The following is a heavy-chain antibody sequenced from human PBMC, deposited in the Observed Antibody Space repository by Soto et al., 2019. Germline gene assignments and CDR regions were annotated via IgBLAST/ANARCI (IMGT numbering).Heavy chain of an antibody. J-gene: IGHJ4*02. CDR1: GFTFGDYA. D-gene: IGHD2-2*01. CDR3: TRHRTGYCTSTKCPAPYY. CDR2: IRNKAYGGTT. V-gene: IGHV3-49*03. Sequence: GGSLRLSCTASGFTFGDYAMSWFRQAPGKGLEWVSFIRNKAYGGTTEYAASVKVRFTISRDDSKSIAYLQMNSLKTEDTAVYYCTRHRTGYCTSTKCPAPYYWGQGTLVTVSS.